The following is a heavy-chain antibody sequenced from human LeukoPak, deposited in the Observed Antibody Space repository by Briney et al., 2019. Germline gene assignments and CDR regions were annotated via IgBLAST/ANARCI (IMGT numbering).Heavy chain of an antibody. V-gene: IGHV3-13*01. Sequence: PGGSLRLSCAASGFTFSNYDMHWVRQATGKGLEWVSAIGVAANTFYSGSVKGRFTISRDNSKNTLYLQMNSLRAEDTAVYYCASGYSSSWINDYWGQGTLVTVSS. D-gene: IGHD6-13*01. CDR2: IGVAANT. CDR1: GFTFSNYD. CDR3: ASGYSSSWINDY. J-gene: IGHJ4*02.